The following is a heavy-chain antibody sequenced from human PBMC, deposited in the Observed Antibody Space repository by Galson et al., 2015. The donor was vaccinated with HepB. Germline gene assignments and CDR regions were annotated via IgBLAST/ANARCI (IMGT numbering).Heavy chain of an antibody. Sequence: SLRLSCAASGFTFSRYGMHWVRQAPGKGLEWVAKISYDGSNKYYADSVKGRFTISRDNSKNTLYLQMNSLRAEDTAVYYCAKRMLFGLHGMDVWGHGTTVTVSS. V-gene: IGHV3-30*18. CDR1: GFTFSRYG. D-gene: IGHD2-21*01. CDR3: AKRMLFGLHGMDV. CDR2: ISYDGSNK. J-gene: IGHJ6*02.